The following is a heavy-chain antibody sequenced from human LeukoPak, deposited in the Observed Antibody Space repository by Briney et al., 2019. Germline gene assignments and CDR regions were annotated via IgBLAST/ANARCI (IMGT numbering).Heavy chain of an antibody. V-gene: IGHV3-7*01. CDR1: EFTFTTYW. Sequence: GGSLRLSCAASEFTFTTYWMGWVRQAPGKGLEWVANISPDGSEKYYVDSVKGRFTISRDNAKNSLYLQMNSLRAEDTAVYYCARGRGGGITMVRGVIITLPLFGYWGQGTLVTVSS. D-gene: IGHD3-10*01. J-gene: IGHJ4*02. CDR2: ISPDGSEK. CDR3: ARGRGGGITMVRGVIITLPLFGY.